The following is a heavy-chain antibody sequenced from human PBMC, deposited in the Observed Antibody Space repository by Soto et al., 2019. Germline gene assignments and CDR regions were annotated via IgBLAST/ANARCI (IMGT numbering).Heavy chain of an antibody. J-gene: IGHJ6*03. D-gene: IGHD2-2*01. CDR1: GFTFSSYW. V-gene: IGHV3-7*01. CDR2: IKQDGSEK. CDR3: ARVGCSSTSCYRSYYYYYMDV. Sequence: GGSLRLSCAASGFTFSSYWMSWVRQAPGKGLEWVANIKQDGSEKYYVDSVKGRFTISRDNAKNSLYLQMNSLRAEDTAVYYCARVGCSSTSCYRSYYYYYMDVWGKGTTVTVSS.